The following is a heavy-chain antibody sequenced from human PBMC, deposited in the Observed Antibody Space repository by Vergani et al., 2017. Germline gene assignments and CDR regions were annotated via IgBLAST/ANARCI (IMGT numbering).Heavy chain of an antibody. CDR3: AKVAGDIVVVPAAANWYYDL. Sequence: QVQLVESGGGVVQPGRSLRLSCAASGFTFSSYGMHWVRQAPGKGLEWVAVIPYDGSNKYYADSVKGRFTISRDNSKNTLYLQMNSLRAEDTAVYYCAKVAGDIVVVPAAANWYYDLWGRGTLVTVSS. D-gene: IGHD2-2*01. CDR2: IPYDGSNK. CDR1: GFTFSSYG. V-gene: IGHV3-30*18. J-gene: IGHJ2*01.